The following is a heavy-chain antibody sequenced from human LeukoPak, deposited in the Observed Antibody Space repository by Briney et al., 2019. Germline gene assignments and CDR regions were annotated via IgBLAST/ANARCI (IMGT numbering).Heavy chain of an antibody. CDR2: IYYSGST. J-gene: IGHJ4*02. Sequence: SETLSLTCTVSGGSVSSDTCYWSWVRQPPGKGLEWIGYIYYSGSTNNNPSLKSRVRISLDTSKNQFSLKLSSVTAADTAVYFCARRLDYFDFWGQGTLVTVSS. D-gene: IGHD3-9*01. CDR3: ARRLDYFDF. V-gene: IGHV4-61*01. CDR1: GGSVSSDTCY.